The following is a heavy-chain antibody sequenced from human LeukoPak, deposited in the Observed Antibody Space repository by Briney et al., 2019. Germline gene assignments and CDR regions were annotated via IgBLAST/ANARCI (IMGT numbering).Heavy chain of an antibody. CDR2: IWYDGSNK. CDR1: GFTFSSYG. D-gene: IGHD6-6*01. Sequence: HPGRSLRLSCAASGFTFSSYGMHWVRQAPGKGLEWVAVIWYDGSNKYYADSVNGRFTISRDNSKNTLYLQMNSLRAEDTAVYYCAKMYSSSPGSLANAFDIWGQGTMVTVSS. V-gene: IGHV3-33*06. CDR3: AKMYSSSPGSLANAFDI. J-gene: IGHJ3*02.